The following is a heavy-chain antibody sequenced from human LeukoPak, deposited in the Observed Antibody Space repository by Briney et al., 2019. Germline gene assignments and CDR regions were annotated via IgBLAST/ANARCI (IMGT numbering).Heavy chain of an antibody. CDR2: IWYDGSNK. V-gene: IGHV3-33*06. J-gene: IGHJ4*02. D-gene: IGHD5-18*01. CDR1: GFTFSSYG. CDR3: AKEQSWAGIQPFDY. Sequence: GGSLRLSCAASGFTFSSYGMHWVRQAPGKGLEWVAVIWYDGSNKYYADSVKGRFTISRDNSKNTLYLQMNSLRAEDTAVYYWAKEQSWAGIQPFDYWGQGTLVTVS.